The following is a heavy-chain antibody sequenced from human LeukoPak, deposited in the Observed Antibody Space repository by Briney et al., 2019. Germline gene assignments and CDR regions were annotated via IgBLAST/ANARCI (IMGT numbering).Heavy chain of an antibody. Sequence: GGSLRLSCAASGFTFSSYSMNWVRQAPGKGQEWVSYISSSSSTIYYADSVKGRFTISRDNAKNSLYLQMHSLRVEDMAVYYCAKDDAGLPDYWGQGTLVTVSS. CDR2: ISSSSSTI. V-gene: IGHV3-48*04. CDR1: GFTFSSYS. D-gene: IGHD2-15*01. J-gene: IGHJ4*02. CDR3: AKDDAGLPDY.